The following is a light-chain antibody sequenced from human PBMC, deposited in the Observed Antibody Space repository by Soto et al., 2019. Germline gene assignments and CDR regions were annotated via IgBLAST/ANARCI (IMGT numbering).Light chain of an antibody. CDR2: SNN. CDR3: ATWDESLNGDVV. V-gene: IGLV1-44*01. J-gene: IGLJ2*01. CDR1: SSNIGSNT. Sequence: QSVLTQPPSASGTPGQRVTISCSGSSSNIGSNTVNWLQQLPGTAPKLLMYSNNQRPSGVPDRFSGSKSGTSATLAISGLQSEDAADYYCATWDESLNGDVVFGGGTKLTVL.